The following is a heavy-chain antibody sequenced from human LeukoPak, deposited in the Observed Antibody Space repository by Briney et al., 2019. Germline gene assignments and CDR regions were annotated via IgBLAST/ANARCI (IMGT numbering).Heavy chain of an antibody. CDR1: GFTFDDYA. CDR2: ISWNSGRI. CDR3: AKDESSSGDLGHLDQ. J-gene: IGHJ4*02. Sequence: GRSLRLSCAASGFTFDDYAMHWVRQAPGKGLEWVSGISWNSGRIGYADSVKGRFTISRDNAKNSLYLQMNSLRAEDMALYYCAKDESSSGDLGHLDQWGQGTLVTVSS. D-gene: IGHD4-17*01. V-gene: IGHV3-9*03.